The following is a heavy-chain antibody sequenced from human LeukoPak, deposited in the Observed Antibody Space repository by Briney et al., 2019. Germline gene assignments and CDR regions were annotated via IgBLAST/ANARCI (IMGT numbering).Heavy chain of an antibody. CDR2: MNPNSGNT. J-gene: IGHJ6*02. V-gene: IGHV1-8*01. CDR1: GYTFTSYD. Sequence: GASVKVSCKASGYTFTSYDINWVRQATGQGLEWMGWMNPNSGNTGYAQKFQGRVTMTRNTSISTAYMELSSLRSEDTAVYYCASAVTMVRGVVRTKYWPYYYYGMDVWGQGTTVTVSS. D-gene: IGHD3-10*01. CDR3: ASAVTMVRGVVRTKYWPYYYYGMDV.